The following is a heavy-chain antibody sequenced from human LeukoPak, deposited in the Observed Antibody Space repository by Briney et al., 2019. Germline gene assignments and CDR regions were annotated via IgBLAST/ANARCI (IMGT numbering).Heavy chain of an antibody. J-gene: IGHJ6*02. CDR2: ISGSGSDS. D-gene: IGHD3-22*01. V-gene: IGHV3-11*01. CDR1: GFSFSDYY. Sequence: GGSLRLSCAACGFSFSDYYMSWIRQAPGRGLEWISYISGSGSDSYYADSVKGRFTISRDNANNSLYLQMNSLRAEDTAVYYCARSIGYYYTMDVWGQGTTVTVSS. CDR3: ARSIGYYYTMDV.